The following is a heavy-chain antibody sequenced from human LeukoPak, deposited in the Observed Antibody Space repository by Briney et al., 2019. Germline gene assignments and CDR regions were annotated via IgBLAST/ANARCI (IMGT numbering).Heavy chain of an antibody. J-gene: IGHJ4*02. CDR1: GFTFSSYG. CDR2: IWYDGSNK. Sequence: PGGSLRLSCAASGFTFSSYGMHWVRQAPGKGLEWVAVIWYDGSNKYYADSVKGRFTISRDNSKNTLYLQMNSLRAEDTAVYYCAKAWSGSYNYWGQRTLVTVSS. D-gene: IGHD1-26*01. V-gene: IGHV3-33*06. CDR3: AKAWSGSYNY.